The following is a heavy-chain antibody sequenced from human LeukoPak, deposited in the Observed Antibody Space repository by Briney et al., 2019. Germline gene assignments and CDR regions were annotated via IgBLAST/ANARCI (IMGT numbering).Heavy chain of an antibody. J-gene: IGHJ4*02. V-gene: IGHV3-30*18. D-gene: IGHD2-2*01. Sequence: GGSLRLPCAASGFTFSNFGMYWVRQAPGKGLEWVAVISYDGSNKYYADSVKGRFTISRDNSKNTLYLQMNSLRGEDTAVYYCAKGIVTGYPALDYWGQGTLVTVSS. CDR2: ISYDGSNK. CDR3: AKGIVTGYPALDY. CDR1: GFTFSNFG.